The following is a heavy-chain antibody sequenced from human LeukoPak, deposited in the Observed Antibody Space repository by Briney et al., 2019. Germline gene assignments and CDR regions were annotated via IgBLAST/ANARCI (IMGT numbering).Heavy chain of an antibody. V-gene: IGHV3-23*01. CDR2: LDNNGDDT. CDR1: GYTFSTYG. J-gene: IGHJ6*04. Sequence: GGSLRLSCVASGYTFSTYGMSWVRQAPGKGLEWVSGLDNNGDDTYYADSVKGRFTISRDNSKNTLYLQMNSLRAEDTAVYYCAELGITMIGGVWGKGTTVTISS. CDR3: AELGITMIGGV. D-gene: IGHD3-10*02.